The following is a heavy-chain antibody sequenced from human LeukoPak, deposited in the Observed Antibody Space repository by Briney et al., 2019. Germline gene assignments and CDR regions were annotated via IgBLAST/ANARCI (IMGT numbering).Heavy chain of an antibody. Sequence: GGSLRLSCAASGFTFSSYGMHWVRQAPGKGLEWVAFIRYDGSNKYYADSVKGRFTISRDNSENTLYLQMNSLRAEDTAVYYCAKGGPIAAAGTDYYYMDVWGKGTTVTISS. CDR2: IRYDGSNK. J-gene: IGHJ6*03. CDR1: GFTFSSYG. D-gene: IGHD6-13*01. CDR3: AKGGPIAAAGTDYYYMDV. V-gene: IGHV3-30*02.